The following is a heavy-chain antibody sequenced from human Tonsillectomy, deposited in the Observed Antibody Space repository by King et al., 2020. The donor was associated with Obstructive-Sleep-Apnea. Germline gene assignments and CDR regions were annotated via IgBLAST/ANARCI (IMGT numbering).Heavy chain of an antibody. Sequence: VQLVESGGGLVQPGRSLRLSCAASGFTFDNYAMHWVRQAPGKGLEWVSGISWNSGSRQYADSVKGRFTISRDNVKNSLYLQMNSLRAEDTALYYCAKWGGIAAAGTGFDYWGQGTLVTVSS. CDR2: ISWNSGSR. D-gene: IGHD6-13*01. J-gene: IGHJ4*02. CDR1: GFTFDNYA. CDR3: AKWGGIAAAGTGFDY. V-gene: IGHV3-9*01.